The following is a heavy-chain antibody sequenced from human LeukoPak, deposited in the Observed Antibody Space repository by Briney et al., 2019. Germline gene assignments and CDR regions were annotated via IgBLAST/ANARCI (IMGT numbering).Heavy chain of an antibody. V-gene: IGHV3-15*01. J-gene: IGHJ4*02. CDR1: GFSFGDTW. Sequence: GGSLRLSCVGSGFSFGDTWMTWVRQAPGKGLEWVGRIKNKLRGETTDYAAAVKGRFIISRDDSKKALFLQMNGLRPEDTAVYYCSTGLGQTDNNYFGQGTLVTVSS. CDR2: IKNKLRGETT. CDR3: STGLGQTDNNY. D-gene: IGHD1-26*01.